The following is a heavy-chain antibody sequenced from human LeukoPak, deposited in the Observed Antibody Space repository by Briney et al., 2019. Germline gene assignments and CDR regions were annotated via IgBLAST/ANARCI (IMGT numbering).Heavy chain of an antibody. CDR3: ARPNIAAAGTFAFDI. Sequence: GESLQISCEGSGYNFNSYWIGWVRQMPGKGLEWMGIIYPGDSDTRYSPSFQGQVTISADKSISTAYLQWSSLKASDTAMYYCARPNIAAAGTFAFDIWGQGTMVTVSS. J-gene: IGHJ3*02. V-gene: IGHV5-51*01. CDR1: GYNFNSYW. CDR2: IYPGDSDT. D-gene: IGHD6-13*01.